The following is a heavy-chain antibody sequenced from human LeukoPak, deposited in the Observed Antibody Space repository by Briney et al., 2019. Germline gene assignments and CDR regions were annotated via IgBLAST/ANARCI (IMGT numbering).Heavy chain of an antibody. D-gene: IGHD3-10*01. Sequence: GGSLRLSCAASGFTFSTYVMSWVRQAPGTGLEWVSNLSGSGATTYYADSVKGRFTISRDNSKHTVYLQMNSLRAEDTAVYYCARDLEFFGRYFDYWGQGTLVTVSS. V-gene: IGHV3-23*01. CDR1: GFTFSTYV. CDR3: ARDLEFFGRYFDY. J-gene: IGHJ4*02. CDR2: LSGSGATT.